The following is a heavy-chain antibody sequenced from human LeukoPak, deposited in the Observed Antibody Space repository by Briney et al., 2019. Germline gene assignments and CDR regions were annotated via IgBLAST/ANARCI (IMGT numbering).Heavy chain of an antibody. CDR2: IYHSGST. Sequence: PSETLSLTCTVSGYSISSGYYWGWIRQPPGKGLEWIGSIYHSGSTYYNPSLKSRVTISVDTSKNQFSLKLSSVTAADTAVYYCARVVSSGYYYYYYYYMDVWGKGTTVTVSS. CDR1: GYSISSGYY. V-gene: IGHV4-38-2*02. J-gene: IGHJ6*03. D-gene: IGHD3-22*01. CDR3: ARVVSSGYYYYYYYYMDV.